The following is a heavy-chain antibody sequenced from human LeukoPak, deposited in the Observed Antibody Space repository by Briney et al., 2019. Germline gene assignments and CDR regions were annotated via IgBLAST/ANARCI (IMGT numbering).Heavy chain of an antibody. D-gene: IGHD1-26*01. CDR1: GYTFTSYD. CDR2: MNPNSGNT. Sequence: ASVKVSCHASGYTFTSYDINWLRQATGQGLEWMGWMNPNSGNTGYEQKFQGRVSMTRNTSISTAYMELSSLRSEDTAVYYCAFRRDKGRGIDYWGQGTLVTVSS. V-gene: IGHV1-8*01. CDR3: AFRRDKGRGIDY. J-gene: IGHJ4*02.